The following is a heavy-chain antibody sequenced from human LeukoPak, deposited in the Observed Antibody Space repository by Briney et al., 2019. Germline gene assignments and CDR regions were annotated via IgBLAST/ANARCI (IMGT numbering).Heavy chain of an antibody. J-gene: IGHJ4*02. CDR3: ARTIVVVAAMDFDY. CDR1: GYTFTGYY. D-gene: IGHD2-15*01. CDR2: INPNSGGT. V-gene: IGHV1-2*02. Sequence: ASVKVSCKASGYTFTGYYMHWVGQAPGQGLEWMGWINPNSGGTNYAQKFQGRVTMTRDTSISTAYMELSRLRSDDTAVYYCARTIVVVAAMDFDYWGQGTLVTVSS.